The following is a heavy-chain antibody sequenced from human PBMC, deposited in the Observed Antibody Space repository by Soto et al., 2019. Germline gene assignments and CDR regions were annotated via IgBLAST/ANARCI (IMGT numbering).Heavy chain of an antibody. CDR2: FDPEDGET. D-gene: IGHD1-26*01. CDR1: GYTLTELS. Sequence: ASVKVSCKVSGYTLTELSMHWVRQAPGKGLEWMGGFDPEDGETIYAQKFQGRVTMTEDTATDTAYMELSSLRSEDTAVYYCATLVGATFFSAQEALGYWGQGTLVTVSS. J-gene: IGHJ4*02. CDR3: ATLVGATFFSAQEALGY. V-gene: IGHV1-24*01.